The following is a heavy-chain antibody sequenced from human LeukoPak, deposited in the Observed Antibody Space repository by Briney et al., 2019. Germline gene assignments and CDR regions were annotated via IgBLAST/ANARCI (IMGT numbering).Heavy chain of an antibody. CDR2: ISGSGGST. J-gene: IGHJ4*02. Sequence: GGPLRLSCAASGFTFSNYVMTWVRQAPGKGLEWVSAISGSGGSTYYADSVKGRFTISRDNSKNTLYLQMNSLRAEDTAVYYCATYRVGPSGSYCPYFDYWGQGTLVTVSS. V-gene: IGHV3-23*01. CDR3: ATYRVGPSGSYCPYFDY. D-gene: IGHD1-26*01. CDR1: GFTFSNYV.